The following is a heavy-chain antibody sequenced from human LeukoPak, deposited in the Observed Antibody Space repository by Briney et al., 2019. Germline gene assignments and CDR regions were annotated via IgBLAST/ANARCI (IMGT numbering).Heavy chain of an antibody. D-gene: IGHD3-22*01. Sequence: PSETLSLTCTVSGGSISSFYWSWIRQPPGKGLEWIGCIYYSGSTNYNPSLKSRVTISVDTSKNSSTLTLSSVTAADTAVYYCARSPYYYDSSGYIFDYWGQGTLVTVSS. CDR3: ARSPYYYDSSGYIFDY. V-gene: IGHV4-59*01. J-gene: IGHJ4*02. CDR1: GGSISSFY. CDR2: IYYSGST.